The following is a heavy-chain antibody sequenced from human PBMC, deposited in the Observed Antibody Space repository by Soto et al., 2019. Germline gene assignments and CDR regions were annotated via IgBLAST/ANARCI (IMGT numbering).Heavy chain of an antibody. CDR3: AKDATAVNGVWDPFDM. CDR1: GFTFSAYA. Sequence: PGGSLRLSCAASGFTFSAYAMSWVRQAPGKGLQWVSGVGGSDTDKHYADSVRGRFTVSRDNSKNTLYLQVNSLRADDTAVYYCAKDATAVNGVWDPFDMWGQGTEVTVSS. D-gene: IGHD2-8*01. J-gene: IGHJ3*02. CDR2: VGGSDTDK. V-gene: IGHV3-23*01.